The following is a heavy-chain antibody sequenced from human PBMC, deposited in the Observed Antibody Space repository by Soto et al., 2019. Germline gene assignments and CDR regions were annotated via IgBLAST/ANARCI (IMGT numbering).Heavy chain of an antibody. V-gene: IGHV3-53*01. CDR3: ASGHEREHAYDV. Sequence: DVQLVESGGGLIQPGESLRLSCAAFGLTVSGKKYVAWIRQAPGKGQEWVSALYDADGSFYADSVKGRFTTSSDSSKTTVYLQMNGLRPDDTAVYYCASGHEREHAYDVWGQGTTVTVSS. D-gene: IGHD1-1*01. CDR2: LYDADGS. CDR1: GLTVSGKKY. J-gene: IGHJ3*01.